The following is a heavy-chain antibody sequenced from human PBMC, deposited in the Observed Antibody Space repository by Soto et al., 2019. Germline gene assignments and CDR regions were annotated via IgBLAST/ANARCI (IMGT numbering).Heavy chain of an antibody. J-gene: IGHJ4*02. Sequence: QVQLVQSGAEVKKPGSSVKVSCKASGGTFSSYTISWVRQAPGQGLEWMGRIIPILGIANYAQKFQGRVTITADKSTSTAYMELSSLRSEDTAVYYCARGSKSYYDSSGYYYAWDYWGQGTLVTVSS. CDR3: ARGSKSYYDSSGYYYAWDY. CDR2: IIPILGIA. V-gene: IGHV1-69*02. D-gene: IGHD3-22*01. CDR1: GGTFSSYT.